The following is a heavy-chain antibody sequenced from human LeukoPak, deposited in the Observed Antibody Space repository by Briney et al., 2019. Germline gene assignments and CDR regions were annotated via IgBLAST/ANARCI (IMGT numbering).Heavy chain of an antibody. V-gene: IGHV1-69*04. CDR2: IIPIYGIA. CDR1: GGTFSIYA. Sequence: SVKVSCKASGGTFSIYAISRVRQAPGQGLGWMGRIIPIYGIANYAQKFQGRVTITADKSTNTTYMELSSLRSEDADVYYCARDQRRGMARIGNAFDIWGQGTMVTVSS. D-gene: IGHD5-24*01. J-gene: IGHJ3*02. CDR3: ARDQRRGMARIGNAFDI.